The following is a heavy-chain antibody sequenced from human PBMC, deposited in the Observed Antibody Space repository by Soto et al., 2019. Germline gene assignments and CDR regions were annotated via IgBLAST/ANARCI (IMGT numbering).Heavy chain of an antibody. V-gene: IGHV4-59*01. J-gene: IGHJ4*02. D-gene: IGHD6-13*01. Sequence: SETHSLTCTVSGGSISSYYWSWIRQPPGKGLEWIGYISYSGSTNYNPSLKSRVTISVDTSKNQFSLKLSSVTAADTAVYYCARARAAAGQPIIDYWGQGTLVTVSS. CDR2: ISYSGST. CDR1: GGSISSYY. CDR3: ARARAAAGQPIIDY.